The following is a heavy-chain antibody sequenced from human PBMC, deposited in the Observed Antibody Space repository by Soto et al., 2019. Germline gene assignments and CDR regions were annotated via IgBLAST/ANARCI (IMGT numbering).Heavy chain of an antibody. J-gene: IGHJ4*02. CDR1: GFSFRNYA. Sequence: EVQLLESGGGLVQPGGSLRLSCAASGFSFRNYAMSWVRQAPGKGLEWISTLTGSSSNIYYADSVKGRFAISRDNSRNTLYLQLHSLTAEDTAVYECASGRATYGLLTHDYWGQGTLVTVSS. V-gene: IGHV3-23*01. CDR2: LTGSSSNI. D-gene: IGHD3-10*01. CDR3: ASGRATYGLLTHDY.